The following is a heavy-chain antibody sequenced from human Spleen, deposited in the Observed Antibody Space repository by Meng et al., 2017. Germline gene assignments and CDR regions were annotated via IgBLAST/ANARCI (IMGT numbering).Heavy chain of an antibody. J-gene: IGHJ6*02. Sequence: GSLRLSCAVSGGSISSSNWWSWVRQPPGKGLEWIGEIYHSGSTNYNPSLKSRVTISVDKSKNQFSLKLSSVTAADTAVYYCARDDYGDLNYYYYGMDVWGQGTTVTVSS. D-gene: IGHD4-17*01. V-gene: IGHV4-4*02. CDR1: GGSISSSNW. CDR3: ARDDYGDLNYYYYGMDV. CDR2: IYHSGST.